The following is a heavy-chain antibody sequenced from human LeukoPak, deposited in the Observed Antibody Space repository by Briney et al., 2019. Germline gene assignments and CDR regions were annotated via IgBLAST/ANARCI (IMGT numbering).Heavy chain of an antibody. Sequence: PGGSLRLSCAASGFTVSSNYMSWVRQAPGKGLEWVSVIYSGGSTYYADSVKGRFTISRDNSKNTLYLQMNSLRAEDTAVYYCTTAVGYNWNDLLDYWGQGTLVTVSS. D-gene: IGHD1-20*01. V-gene: IGHV3-53*01. CDR2: IYSGGST. CDR1: GFTVSSNY. CDR3: TTAVGYNWNDLLDY. J-gene: IGHJ4*02.